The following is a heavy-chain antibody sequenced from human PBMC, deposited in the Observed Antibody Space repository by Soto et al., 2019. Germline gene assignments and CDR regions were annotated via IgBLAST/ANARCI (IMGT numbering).Heavy chain of an antibody. CDR3: ARGRGIAAPKRYNWFDP. CDR2: INPNSGGT. J-gene: IGHJ5*02. CDR1: GYTFTGYY. Sequence: ASVKVSCKASGYTFTGYYMHWVRQAPGQGLEWMGWINPNSGGTNYAQKFQGWVTMTRDTSISTAYMELSRLRSDDTAVYYCARGRGIAAPKRYNWFDPWGQGTLVTVSS. D-gene: IGHD6-13*01. V-gene: IGHV1-2*04.